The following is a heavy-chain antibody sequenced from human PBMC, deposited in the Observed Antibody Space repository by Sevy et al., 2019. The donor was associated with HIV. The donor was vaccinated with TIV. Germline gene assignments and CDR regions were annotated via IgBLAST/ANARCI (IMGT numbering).Heavy chain of an antibody. J-gene: IGHJ6*02. CDR1: GYTFTSYG. D-gene: IGHD3-10*01. Sequence: ASVKVSCKASGYTFTSYGISWVRQAPGQGLEWMGWISAYNGNTNYAQKLQGRVTMTTDTSTGTAYMELRGLRSDDTAVYYCARDGILGYYYGMDVWGQGTTVTVSS. CDR3: ARDGILGYYYGMDV. CDR2: ISAYNGNT. V-gene: IGHV1-18*01.